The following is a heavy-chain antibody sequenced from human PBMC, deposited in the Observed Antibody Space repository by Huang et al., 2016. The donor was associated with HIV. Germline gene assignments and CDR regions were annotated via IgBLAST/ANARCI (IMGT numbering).Heavy chain of an antibody. V-gene: IGHV1-46*01. J-gene: IGHJ4*02. D-gene: IGHD3-9*01. Sequence: QVRLVQSGAEVRKPGASVKISCKASGYTFTTYYIHWVRQAPGHGLEWMGMINPSSSITTYSQNVQVRLTMTRDTSTSTVYMELSNLISEDTAFYYCARDKYDILTGYYPFDYWGQATLVSVSS. CDR2: INPSSSIT. CDR3: ARDKYDILTGYYPFDY. CDR1: GYTFTTYY.